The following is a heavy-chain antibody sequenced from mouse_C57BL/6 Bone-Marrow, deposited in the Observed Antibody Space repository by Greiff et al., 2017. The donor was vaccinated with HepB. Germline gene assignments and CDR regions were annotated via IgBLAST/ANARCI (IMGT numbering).Heavy chain of an antibody. J-gene: IGHJ4*01. CDR2: IDPSDSYT. CDR1: GYTFTSYW. Sequence: VQLQQPGAELVMPGASVKLSCKASGYTFTSYWMHWVKQRPGQGLEWIGEIDPSDSYTNYNQKFKGKSTLTVDKSSSTAYMQLSSLTSEDSAVYYCARPEEPYAMDYWGQGTSVTVSS. V-gene: IGHV1-69*01. CDR3: ARPEEPYAMDY.